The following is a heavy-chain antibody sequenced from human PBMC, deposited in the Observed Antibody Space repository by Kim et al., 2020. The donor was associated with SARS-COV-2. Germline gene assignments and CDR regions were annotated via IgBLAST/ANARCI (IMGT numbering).Heavy chain of an antibody. CDR3: ARDLSGSGSYYARWDDAFDI. D-gene: IGHD3-10*01. V-gene: IGHV3-21*01. CDR1: GFTFSSYS. Sequence: GGSLRLSCAASGFTFSSYSMNWVRQAPGKGLEWVSSISSSSSYIYYADSVKGRFTISRDNAKNSLYLQMNSLRAEDTAVYYCARDLSGSGSYYARWDDAFDIWGQGTMVTVSS. CDR2: ISSSSSYI. J-gene: IGHJ3*02.